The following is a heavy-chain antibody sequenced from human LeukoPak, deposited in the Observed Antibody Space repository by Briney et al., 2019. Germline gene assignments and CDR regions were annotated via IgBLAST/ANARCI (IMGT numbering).Heavy chain of an antibody. CDR2: INPSGGST. CDR3: ARGDTVTTGENWFDP. Sequence: GASVKVSCKASGYTFTSYYMHWVRQAPGQGLEWMGIINPSGGSTSYAQKLQGRVTMTRDTSTSTVYMELSSLRSEDTAVYYCARGDTVTTGENWFDPWGQGTLVTVSS. D-gene: IGHD4-17*01. J-gene: IGHJ5*02. CDR1: GYTFTSYY. V-gene: IGHV1-46*01.